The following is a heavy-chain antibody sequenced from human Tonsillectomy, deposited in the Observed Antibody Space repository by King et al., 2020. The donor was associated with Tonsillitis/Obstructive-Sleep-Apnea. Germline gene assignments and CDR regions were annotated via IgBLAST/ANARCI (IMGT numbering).Heavy chain of an antibody. D-gene: IGHD6-13*01. J-gene: IGHJ4*02. Sequence: QLQESGPGLVKPSETLSLTCTVSGGSISSYYWSWIRQPPGKGLEWIGNIYYSGSTNYNPSLKSRVTISVDTSKNQFSLKLSTVTAADTAVYYCARHFKQRAGGVQQLVLLYFAYWGQGTLVTVSS. CDR1: GGSISSYY. CDR3: ARHFKQRAGGVQQLVLLYFAY. CDR2: IYYSGST. V-gene: IGHV4-59*08.